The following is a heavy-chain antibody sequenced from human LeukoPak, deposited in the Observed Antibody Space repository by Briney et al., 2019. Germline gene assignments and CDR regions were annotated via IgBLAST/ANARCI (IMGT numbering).Heavy chain of an antibody. V-gene: IGHV4-34*01. CDR1: GGSFSGYY. J-gene: IGHJ4*02. CDR3: ARDSGRRGYYDSSGYNEI. CDR2: INHSGST. Sequence: KSSETLSLTCAVYGGSFSGYYWSWIRQPPGKGLEWIGEINHSGSTNYNPSLKSRVTISVDTSKNQFSLKLSSVTAADTAVYYCARDSGRRGYYDSSGYNEIWGQGTLVTVSS. D-gene: IGHD3-22*01.